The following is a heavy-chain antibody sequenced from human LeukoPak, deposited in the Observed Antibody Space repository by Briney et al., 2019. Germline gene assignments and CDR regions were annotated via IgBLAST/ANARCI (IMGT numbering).Heavy chain of an antibody. J-gene: IGHJ4*02. CDR3: AGRAQTTGWSFDY. V-gene: IGHV4-4*07. D-gene: IGHD6-19*01. Sequence: SGTLSPTCIGSGGSISSYFWSWIRQPAGKGLEWIWQIHTSGSTNYNHSLKSRVALTVDTSKNQFSLELSSVTAANTAVYYCAGRAQTTGWSFDYWGQGALVTVSS. CDR2: IHTSGST. CDR1: GGSISSYF.